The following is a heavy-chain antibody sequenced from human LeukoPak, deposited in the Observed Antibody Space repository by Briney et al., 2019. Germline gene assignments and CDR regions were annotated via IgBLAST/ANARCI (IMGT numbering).Heavy chain of an antibody. CDR2: IIPIFGTA. J-gene: IGHJ6*03. D-gene: IGHD6-19*01. Sequence: SSVKVSCKASGGTFISYAISWVRQAPGQGLEWMGGIIPIFGTANYAQKFQGRVTITADESTSTAYMELSSLRSEDTAVYYCAGHSGSHYYYYMDVWGKGTTVTISS. V-gene: IGHV1-69*01. CDR1: GGTFISYA. CDR3: AGHSGSHYYYYMDV.